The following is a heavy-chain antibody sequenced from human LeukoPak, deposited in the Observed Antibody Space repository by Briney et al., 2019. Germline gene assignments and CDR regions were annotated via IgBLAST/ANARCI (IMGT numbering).Heavy chain of an antibody. J-gene: IGHJ4*02. CDR2: ISGSGGST. D-gene: IGHD2-21*02. Sequence: PGGSLRLSCAASGFTFSSFGMNWVRQAPGKGLEWVSAISGSGGSTYYADSVKGRFTISRDNSKNTLYLQMNSLRAEDTAVYYCAKDPTAYCGGDCYHDYWGQGTLVTVSS. V-gene: IGHV3-23*01. CDR1: GFTFSSFG. CDR3: AKDPTAYCGGDCYHDY.